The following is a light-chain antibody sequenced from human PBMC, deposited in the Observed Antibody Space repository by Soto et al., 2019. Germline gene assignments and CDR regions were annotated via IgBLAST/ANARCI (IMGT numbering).Light chain of an antibody. V-gene: IGKV3-15*01. CDR3: QQFDKWPLT. J-gene: IGKJ5*01. CDR2: GAS. CDR1: HSVSTN. Sequence: EIVMTQSPATLSVSPGERATLSCRASHSVSTNLAWYQQKPGQVPRLLIYGASTRATGIPARFSGSGSGTEFTLTISSLQSEDLAVYYCQQFDKWPLTFGQGTRLEIK.